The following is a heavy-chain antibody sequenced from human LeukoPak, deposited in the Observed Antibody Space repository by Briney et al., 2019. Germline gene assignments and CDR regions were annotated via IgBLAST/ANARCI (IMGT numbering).Heavy chain of an antibody. CDR3: ARGMEPYYYMDV. V-gene: IGHV4-59*01. D-gene: IGHD1-26*01. J-gene: IGHJ6*03. CDR2: IYYSGST. CDR1: GGSFSGYY. Sequence: PSETLSLTCAVYGGSFSGYYWSWIRQPPGKGLEWIGYIYYSGSTNYNPSLKSRVTISVDTSKNQFSLKLSSVTAADTAVYYCARGMEPYYYMDVWGKGTTVTVSS.